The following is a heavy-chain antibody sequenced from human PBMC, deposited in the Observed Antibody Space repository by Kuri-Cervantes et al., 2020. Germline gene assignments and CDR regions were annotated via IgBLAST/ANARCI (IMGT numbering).Heavy chain of an antibody. J-gene: IGHJ4*02. V-gene: IGHV3-53*01. D-gene: IGHD3-22*01. CDR3: AKVERITMIVVVITKGGFDY. CDR1: GFTVSSNC. CDR2: IYSGGST. Sequence: GGSLRLSCAASGFTVSSNCMSWVRQAPGKGLEWVSVIYSGGSTYYADSVKGRFTTSRDNSKNTLYLQMNSLRAEDTAVYYCAKVERITMIVVVITKGGFDYWGQGTLVTVSS.